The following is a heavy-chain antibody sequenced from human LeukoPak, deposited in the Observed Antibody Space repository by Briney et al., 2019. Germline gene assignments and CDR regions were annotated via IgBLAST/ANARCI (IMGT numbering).Heavy chain of an antibody. CDR3: ARGDRYYYDSSCHPDY. CDR2: ISAYNGNT. CDR1: GYTFTRYG. D-gene: IGHD3-22*01. J-gene: IGHJ4*02. V-gene: IGHV1-18*01. Sequence: GASVKVSCKAAGYTFTRYGISWVRQAPGQGLEWMGWISAYNGNTNYAQKLQGRVTMTTDTSTSTAYMELRSLRSDDTAVYYCARGDRYYYDSSCHPDYWGEGTLVTVSS.